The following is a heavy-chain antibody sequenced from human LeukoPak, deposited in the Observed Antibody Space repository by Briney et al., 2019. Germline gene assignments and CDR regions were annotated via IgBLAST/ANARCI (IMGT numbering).Heavy chain of an antibody. Sequence: SETLSLTCTVSGGSISSYYWSWIRQPAGKGLEWIGRIYTSGSTNYNPSLKSRVTMSVDTSKNQFSLNLSSVTAADTAVYYCARDAYNYGGRTHPYYFDYWAQGTLVTVSS. CDR1: GGSISSYY. J-gene: IGHJ4*02. CDR2: IYTSGST. V-gene: IGHV4-4*07. CDR3: ARDAYNYGGRTHPYYFDY. D-gene: IGHD5-18*01.